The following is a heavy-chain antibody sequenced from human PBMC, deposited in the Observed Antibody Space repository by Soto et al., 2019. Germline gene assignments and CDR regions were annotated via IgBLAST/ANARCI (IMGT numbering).Heavy chain of an antibody. V-gene: IGHV4-39*07. D-gene: IGHD1-26*01. CDR2: FYYSGST. Sequence: SETLSHTCTVSGGSISSSSYYWGWIRQPPGKGLEWIGSFYYSGSTYYNPSLKSRVTISVDRSKNQFSLKLSSVTAADTAVYYCARAPGYSGNWFDPWGQGTLVTVSS. J-gene: IGHJ5*02. CDR1: GGSISSSSYY. CDR3: ARAPGYSGNWFDP.